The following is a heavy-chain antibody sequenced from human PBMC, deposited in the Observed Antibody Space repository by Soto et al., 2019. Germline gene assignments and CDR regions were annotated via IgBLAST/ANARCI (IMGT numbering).Heavy chain of an antibody. CDR2: ISGSGGST. D-gene: IGHD3-3*01. CDR3: AKAPGTFTIFGVVPCFVY. Sequence: EVQLLESGGGLVQPGGSLRLSCAASGFTFSSYAMSWVRQAPGKGLEWVSAISGSGGSTYYADSVKGRFTISRDNSKNTLYLQMNCLRAEDTAVDYCAKAPGTFTIFGVVPCFVYWGQGTLVTVSS. CDR1: GFTFSSYA. V-gene: IGHV3-23*01. J-gene: IGHJ4*02.